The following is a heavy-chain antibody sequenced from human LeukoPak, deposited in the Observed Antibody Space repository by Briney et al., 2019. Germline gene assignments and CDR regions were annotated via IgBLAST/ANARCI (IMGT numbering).Heavy chain of an antibody. D-gene: IGHD2-21*02. Sequence: SETLSLTCTVSGGSISSYYWSWIRQPPGKGLEWIGYIYYSGSTNYNPSLKSRVTISADTSKNQFSLKLSSVTAADTAVYYCARVYCGGDCPIDYWGQGTLVTVSS. CDR1: GGSISSYY. J-gene: IGHJ4*02. CDR3: ARVYCGGDCPIDY. V-gene: IGHV4-59*01. CDR2: IYYSGST.